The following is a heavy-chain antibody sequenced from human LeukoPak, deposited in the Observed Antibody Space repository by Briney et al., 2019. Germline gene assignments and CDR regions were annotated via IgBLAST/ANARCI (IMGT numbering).Heavy chain of an antibody. CDR3: ARVGDDYLSFDY. D-gene: IGHD4-11*01. V-gene: IGHV4-61*02. Sequence: PSETLSLTCTVSGGSINSGSYYWSWIRQPAGKGLEWIGRIYTSGGTNYNPSLKSRVSISVDTSKNQFSLKLNSVTAADTAVYYCARVGDDYLSFDYWGRGTLVTVSS. CDR2: IYTSGGT. J-gene: IGHJ4*02. CDR1: GGSINSGSYY.